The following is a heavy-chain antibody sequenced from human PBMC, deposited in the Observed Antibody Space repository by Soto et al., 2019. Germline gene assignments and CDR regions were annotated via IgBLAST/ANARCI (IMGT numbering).Heavy chain of an antibody. J-gene: IGHJ4*02. CDR3: ARGVESLDY. CDR2: IYSGGST. V-gene: IGHV3-66*01. CDR1: GFAVSSKY. D-gene: IGHD2-15*01. Sequence: EEQLVESGGGLVQPGGSLRLSCAASGFAVSSKYMTWVRQAPGKGLECVSVIYSGGSTFYADSVKDRFTISRDNSKNTLYLQMNSLRAEDTAVYYCARGVESLDYWGQGTLATVSS.